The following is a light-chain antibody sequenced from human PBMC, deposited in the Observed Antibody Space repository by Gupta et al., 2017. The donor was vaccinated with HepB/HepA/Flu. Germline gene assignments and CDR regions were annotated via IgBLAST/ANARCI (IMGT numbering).Light chain of an antibody. CDR1: QDISNY. CDR3: QQYDNLPLT. Sequence: DMQIPPSPSSLSASAGDRVTITCQASQDISNYLDWYQQKPGKAPKLLIYAASNLETGVPSRFSGSGSGTDFTITISCLQPEDIATYYCQQYDNLPLTFGHGTKVDIK. J-gene: IGKJ3*01. CDR2: AAS. V-gene: IGKV1-33*01.